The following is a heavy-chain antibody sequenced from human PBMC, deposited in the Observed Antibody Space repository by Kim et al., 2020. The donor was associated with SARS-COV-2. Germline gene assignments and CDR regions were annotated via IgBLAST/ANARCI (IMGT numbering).Heavy chain of an antibody. D-gene: IGHD3-22*01. CDR3: AKDPYYYDSSGYYHEYFQR. Sequence: GGSLRLSCAASGFTFSSYAMSWVRQAPGKGLEWVSAISGSGGSTYYADSVKGRFTISRDNSKNTLYLQMNSLRAEDTAVYYCAKDPYYYDSSGYYHEYFQRWGQGTLVTVSS. V-gene: IGHV3-23*01. CDR2: ISGSGGST. CDR1: GFTFSSYA. J-gene: IGHJ1*01.